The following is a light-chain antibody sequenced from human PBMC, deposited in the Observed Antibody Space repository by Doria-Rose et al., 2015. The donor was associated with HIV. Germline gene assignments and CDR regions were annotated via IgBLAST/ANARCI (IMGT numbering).Light chain of an antibody. CDR3: SSYTTSSTLYVI. CDR2: DVN. Sequence: IINDVNNRPSGISNRFSGSKSGNTASLTTSGLQAEDEADYYCSSYTTSSTLYVIFGGGTKVTVL. J-gene: IGLJ2*01. V-gene: IGLV2-14*03.